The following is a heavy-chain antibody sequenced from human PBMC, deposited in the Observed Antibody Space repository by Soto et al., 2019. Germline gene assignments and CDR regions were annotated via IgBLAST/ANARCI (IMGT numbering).Heavy chain of an antibody. D-gene: IGHD2-15*01. CDR3: ARDHGGVVVAATPFISSYGMDV. Sequence: QVQLVESGGGVVQPGRSLRLSCAASGFTFSSYGMHWVRQAPGKGLEWVAVIWYDGSNKYYADSVKGRFTISRDNSKNTLYLQVNSLRAEDTAVYYCARDHGGVVVAATPFISSYGMDVWGQGTTVTVSS. J-gene: IGHJ6*02. V-gene: IGHV3-33*01. CDR2: IWYDGSNK. CDR1: GFTFSSYG.